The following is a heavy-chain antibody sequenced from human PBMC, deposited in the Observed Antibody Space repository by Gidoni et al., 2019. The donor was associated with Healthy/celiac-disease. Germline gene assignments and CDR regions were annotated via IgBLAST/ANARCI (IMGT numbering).Heavy chain of an antibody. CDR1: EFTFRSYA. D-gene: IGHD5-18*01. V-gene: IGHV3-23*01. J-gene: IGHJ4*02. CDR3: AKDLGEGYSYGSADY. Sequence: EVQLLESGGGLVQPGGSLRLSCAASEFTFRSYAMSWVRQAPGKGLEWVSAISGSGGSTYYADSVKGRFTISRDNSKNTLYLQMNSLRAEDTAVYYCAKDLGEGYSYGSADYWGQGTLVTVSS. CDR2: ISGSGGST.